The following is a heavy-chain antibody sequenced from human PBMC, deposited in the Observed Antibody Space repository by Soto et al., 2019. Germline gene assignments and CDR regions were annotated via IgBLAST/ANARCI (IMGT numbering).Heavy chain of an antibody. Sequence: GGSLRLSCAVSGFTFSSYCMHWVRQAPGKGLEWVAVITYDGSNKYYGDSVKGRFAISRNNSRDTLYLQMNSLRAEDTAVYYCAKDLAGGVMDVWGQGTTVTVSS. V-gene: IGHV3-30*18. J-gene: IGHJ6*02. D-gene: IGHD3-10*01. CDR3: AKDLAGGVMDV. CDR1: GFTFSSYC. CDR2: ITYDGSNK.